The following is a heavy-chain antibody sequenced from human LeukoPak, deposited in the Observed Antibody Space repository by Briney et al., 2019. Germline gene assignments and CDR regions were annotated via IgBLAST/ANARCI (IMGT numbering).Heavy chain of an antibody. J-gene: IGHJ4*02. CDR2: ITAYNGNT. CDR1: RYTFTSYG. CDR3: ARLIYGDYYFDY. V-gene: IGHV1-18*01. Sequence: ASVKVSRTASRYTFTSYGTSSVRPAPRQGAERMGWITAYNGNTNNAQNPQGRVTMTTNTSTSTAYMELRSLRSDDTAVYSCARLIYGDYYFDYCGQGTLDTVSS. D-gene: IGHD4-17*01.